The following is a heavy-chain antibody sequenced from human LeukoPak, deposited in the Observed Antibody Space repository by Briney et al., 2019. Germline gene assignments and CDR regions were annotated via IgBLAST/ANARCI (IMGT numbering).Heavy chain of an antibody. J-gene: IGHJ3*02. Sequence: SETLSLTCAVYGGSFSGYYWSWIRQPAGKGLEWIGRIHTSGFTNYNPSPKSRVTISLDTSKNQFSLMLNSVTAADTAVYYCARDWGSGNGFDIWGQGTMVTVSS. CDR1: GGSFSGYY. D-gene: IGHD3-10*01. V-gene: IGHV4-4*07. CDR2: IHTSGFT. CDR3: ARDWGSGNGFDI.